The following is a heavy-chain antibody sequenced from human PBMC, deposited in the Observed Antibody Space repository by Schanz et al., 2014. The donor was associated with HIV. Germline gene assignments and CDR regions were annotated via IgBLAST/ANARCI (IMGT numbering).Heavy chain of an antibody. D-gene: IGHD1-1*01. CDR3: AKRRDSGYAYFDY. J-gene: IGHJ4*02. CDR2: IKHDGSQK. Sequence: EQLVESGGGVVQPGKSLRLSCAASGFTFSGYWMTWVRQAPGKGLEWMANIKHDGSQKYYVDSVKGRFTISRDNSKNTLYLQMNSLRAEDTAVYYCAKRRDSGYAYFDYWGQGTLVTVSS. CDR1: GFTFSGYW. V-gene: IGHV3-7*01.